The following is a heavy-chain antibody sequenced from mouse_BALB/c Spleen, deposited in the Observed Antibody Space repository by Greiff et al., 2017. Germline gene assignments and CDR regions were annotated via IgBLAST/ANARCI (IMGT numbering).Heavy chain of an antibody. V-gene: IGHV1-87*01. Sequence: QVQLKQSGAELARPGASVKLSCKASGYTFTSYWMQWVKQRPGQGLEWIGAIYPGDGDTRYTQKFKGKATLTADKSSSTAYMQLSSLASEDSAVYYCARGNYYGSSLYFDVWGAGTTVTVSS. J-gene: IGHJ1*01. CDR2: IYPGDGDT. CDR1: GYTFTSYW. CDR3: ARGNYYGSSLYFDV. D-gene: IGHD1-1*01.